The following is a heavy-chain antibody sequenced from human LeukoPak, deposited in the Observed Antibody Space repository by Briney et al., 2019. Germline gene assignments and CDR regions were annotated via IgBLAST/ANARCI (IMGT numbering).Heavy chain of an antibody. CDR1: GFLVNANH. J-gene: IGHJ4*02. Sequence: GGSLRLSCAASGFLVNANHMNWVRQAPGKGLEWVGRIKSKTDGGTTEYAAPVKGRFTISRDDSKNTLYLQMNSLKTEDTAVYYCTVQLSQWGQGTLVTVSS. CDR3: TVQLSQ. CDR2: IKSKTDGGTT. D-gene: IGHD6-6*01. V-gene: IGHV3-15*01.